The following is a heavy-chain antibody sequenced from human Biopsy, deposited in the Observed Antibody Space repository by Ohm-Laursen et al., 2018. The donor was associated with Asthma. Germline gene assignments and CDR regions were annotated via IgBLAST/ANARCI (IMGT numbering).Heavy chain of an antibody. Sequence: ASVKVSCTTSGHTFNSACITWVRQAPGQGLGWMGWISVYNGNTKVAQKLQDRVTMNTDTSTSTAYMELRSLRSDDTAVYFCARAVDYSHYYGIDVWGQGTTVTVS. CDR2: ISVYNGNT. J-gene: IGHJ6*02. CDR3: ARAVDYSHYYGIDV. D-gene: IGHD3-10*01. CDR1: GHTFNSAC. V-gene: IGHV1-18*01.